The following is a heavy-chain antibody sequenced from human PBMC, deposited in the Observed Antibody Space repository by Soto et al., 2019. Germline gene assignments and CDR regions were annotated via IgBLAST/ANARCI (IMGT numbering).Heavy chain of an antibody. CDR3: ARAGPFFDGDYVGYFYGMDV. CDR1: GFTFSSYG. Sequence: PGGSLRLSCAASGFTFSSYGMHWVRQAPGKGLEWVAVIWYDGSNKYYADSMKGRFTISRDNSKNTLYLQRNSLRAEDTAVYYCARAGPFFDGDYVGYFYGMDVWGQGTMVTVSS. V-gene: IGHV3-33*01. D-gene: IGHD4-17*01. CDR2: IWYDGSNK. J-gene: IGHJ6*02.